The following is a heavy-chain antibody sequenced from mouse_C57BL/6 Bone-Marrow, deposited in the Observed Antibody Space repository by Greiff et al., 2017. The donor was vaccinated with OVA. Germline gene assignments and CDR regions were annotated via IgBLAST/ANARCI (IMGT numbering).Heavy chain of an antibody. J-gene: IGHJ2*01. CDR1: GYTFTSYW. Sequence: VQLQQPGAELVKPGASVKLSCKASGYTFTSYWMHWVKQRPGQGLEWIGMIHPNSGSTNYNEKFKSKATLTVDKSSSTAYMQLSSLTSEDSAVYYCARGGLYGYDVPDYWGQGTTLTVSS. V-gene: IGHV1-64*01. CDR2: IHPNSGST. CDR3: ARGGLYGYDVPDY. D-gene: IGHD2-2*01.